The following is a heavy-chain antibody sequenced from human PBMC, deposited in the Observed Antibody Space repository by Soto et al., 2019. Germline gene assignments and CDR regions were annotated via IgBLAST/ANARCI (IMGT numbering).Heavy chain of an antibody. CDR2: ISSNSGSL. CDR3: ANGVSTSWLRAGFDV. D-gene: IGHD2-2*01. V-gene: IGHV3-9*01. CDR1: GINFGNYA. Sequence: EVQLVESGGGLVQPGRSLRRSWAGSGINFGNYAMHWVRQAPGRGLEWVSGISSNSGSLGYADSVNGRFTISRDNAKKSLYLELNSLGAEDTALYYCANGVSTSWLRAGFDVWGQGTMVTVSS. J-gene: IGHJ3*01.